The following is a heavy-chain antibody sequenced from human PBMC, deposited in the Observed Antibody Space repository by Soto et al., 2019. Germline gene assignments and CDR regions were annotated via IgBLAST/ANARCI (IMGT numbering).Heavy chain of an antibody. CDR1: GFTFSSYL. J-gene: IGHJ4*02. CDR2: INSDGSST. CDR3: ASTNRGPDDY. V-gene: IGHV3-74*01. D-gene: IGHD2-2*01. Sequence: EVQLVESGGGLVQPGGSLRLSCAASGFTFSSYLMHWVRQAPGKGLVWVSRINSDGSSTSYADSVKGRFSISRDNAKNTLYLQMNSLSAEDTAVYYCASTNRGPDDYWGQGTLVTVAS.